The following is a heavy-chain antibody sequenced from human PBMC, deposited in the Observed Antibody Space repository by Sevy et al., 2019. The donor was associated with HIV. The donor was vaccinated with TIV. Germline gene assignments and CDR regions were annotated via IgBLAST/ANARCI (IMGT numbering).Heavy chain of an antibody. Sequence: GGSLILSCAASGFTFSSYWMHWVRQAPGKGLVWVSRINSDGSSTSYADSVKGRFTISRDNAKNTLYLQMNSLRAEDTAVYYCAREGYDFWSGYPGAMDVWGQGTTVTVSS. D-gene: IGHD3-3*01. CDR2: INSDGSST. V-gene: IGHV3-74*01. CDR1: GFTFSSYW. CDR3: AREGYDFWSGYPGAMDV. J-gene: IGHJ6*02.